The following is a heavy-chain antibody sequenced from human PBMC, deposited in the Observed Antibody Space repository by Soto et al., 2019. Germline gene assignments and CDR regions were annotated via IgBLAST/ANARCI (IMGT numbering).Heavy chain of an antibody. CDR2: ISYDGSNK. Sequence: LRLSCAASGFTFSSYSMHCVRQAPGKGLEWVAVISYDGSNKYYGDSVKVRFTISRDNSKNTLYLQMNSLRAEDTAVYYCARGPSTMTRFYXWGQGTLVTVSX. V-gene: IGHV3-30-3*01. D-gene: IGHD3-22*01. J-gene: IGHJ4*02. CDR1: GFTFSSYS. CDR3: ARGPSTMTRFYX.